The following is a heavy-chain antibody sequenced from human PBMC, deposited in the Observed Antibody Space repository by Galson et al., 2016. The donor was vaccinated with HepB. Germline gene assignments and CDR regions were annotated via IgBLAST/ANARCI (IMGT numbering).Heavy chain of an antibody. CDR1: GASISSSSYF. CDR2: IYYSGTT. D-gene: IGHD3-3*01. CDR3: ARPALRYLESLSHNPGENAFHI. V-gene: IGHV4-39*01. Sequence: SETLSLTCTVSGASISSSSYFWGWIRQTPGKGLDWIGSIYYSGTTYYNPSLKSRALISVDTSKNQFSLRLTSVTAADTAVYYCARPALRYLESLSHNPGENAFHIWGQGTMVTVSS. J-gene: IGHJ3*02.